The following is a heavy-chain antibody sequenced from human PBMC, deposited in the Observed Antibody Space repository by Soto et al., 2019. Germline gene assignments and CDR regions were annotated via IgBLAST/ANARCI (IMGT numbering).Heavy chain of an antibody. Sequence: EVQLVESGGGLVQPGGSLRLSCAASGFTFSSYSMNWVRQAPGKGLEWVSYISSSSSTIYYADSVKGRFTISRDNAKNSLYLQMNSLRAEDTAVYYCARDRPERGWLHTHDYWGQGTLVTVSS. CDR3: ARDRPERGWLHTHDY. D-gene: IGHD5-12*01. J-gene: IGHJ4*02. V-gene: IGHV3-48*01. CDR1: GFTFSSYS. CDR2: ISSSSSTI.